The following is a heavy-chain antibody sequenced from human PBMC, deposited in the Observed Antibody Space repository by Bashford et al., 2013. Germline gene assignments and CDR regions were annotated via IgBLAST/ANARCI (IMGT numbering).Heavy chain of an antibody. CDR2: ISYDDGSNK. Sequence: VRQAPGKGLEWVAVISYDDGSNKYYADSVKGRFTISRDNSKNTLYLQMNSLRAEDTAVYYCASEGIAVASDYWGQGTLVTVSS. V-gene: IGHV3-33*05. D-gene: IGHD6-19*01. J-gene: IGHJ4*02. CDR3: ASEGIAVASDY.